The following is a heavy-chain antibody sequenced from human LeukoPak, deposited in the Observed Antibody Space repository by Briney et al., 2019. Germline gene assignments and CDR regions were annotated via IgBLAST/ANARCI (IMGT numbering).Heavy chain of an antibody. CDR3: SSAGGYYYGMDV. Sequence: SVKVSCKASGGTFSSYAISWVRQAPGQGLEWVGRIIPILGIANYAQKFQGRVTITADKSTSTAYMELSSLRSEDTAVYYCSSAGGYYYGMDVWGQGTTVTVSS. J-gene: IGHJ6*02. CDR2: IIPILGIA. V-gene: IGHV1-69*04. CDR1: GGTFSSYA. D-gene: IGHD3-16*01.